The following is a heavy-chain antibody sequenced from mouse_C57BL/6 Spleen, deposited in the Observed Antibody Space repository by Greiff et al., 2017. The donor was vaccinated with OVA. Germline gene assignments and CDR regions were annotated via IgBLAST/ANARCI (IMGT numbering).Heavy chain of an antibody. CDR3: ARRDYGSYGYFDV. J-gene: IGHJ1*03. CDR2: INPGSGGT. Sequence: QVQLQQSGAELVRPGTSVKVSCKASGYAFTNYLIEWVKQRPGKGLEWIGVINPGSGGTNYNEKFKGKATLTADKSSSTAYMQLSSLTSEDSAVYFCARRDYGSYGYFDVWGTGTTVTVSS. D-gene: IGHD1-1*01. CDR1: GYAFTNYL. V-gene: IGHV1-54*01.